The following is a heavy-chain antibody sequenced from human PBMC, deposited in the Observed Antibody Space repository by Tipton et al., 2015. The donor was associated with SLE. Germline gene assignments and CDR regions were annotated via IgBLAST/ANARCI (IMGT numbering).Heavy chain of an antibody. D-gene: IGHD3-10*01. Sequence: SLRLSCAASGFTFSTAWMSWVRQAPGKGLEGGGRINSKTDGGTTDYAAPVKGRFTISRADSKNTLYLQMNSLKTEDAAVHYCTTDHYYVSGSYSTFAYCGQGTLVTVS. V-gene: IGHV3-15*01. CDR3: TTDHYYVSGSYSTFAY. J-gene: IGHJ4*02. CDR1: GFTFSTAW. CDR2: INSKTDGGTT.